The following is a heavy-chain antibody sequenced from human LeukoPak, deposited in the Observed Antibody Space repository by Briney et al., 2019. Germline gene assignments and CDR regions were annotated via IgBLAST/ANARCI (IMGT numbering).Heavy chain of an antibody. CDR2: ISGSGGNT. CDR1: GFTFSNYA. Sequence: GGSLRLSCAASGFTFSNYAMSWVRQAPGKGLEWVSAISGSGGNTYYADSVKGRFTISRDNSENTLYLQMNSLRAEDTAVYYCAKAVNGVVARDWFDPWGQGTLVTVSS. D-gene: IGHD2-15*01. J-gene: IGHJ5*02. V-gene: IGHV3-23*01. CDR3: AKAVNGVVARDWFDP.